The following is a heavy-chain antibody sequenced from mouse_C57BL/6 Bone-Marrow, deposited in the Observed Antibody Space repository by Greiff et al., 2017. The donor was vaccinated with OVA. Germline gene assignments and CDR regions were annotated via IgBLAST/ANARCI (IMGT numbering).Heavy chain of an antibody. D-gene: IGHD1-1*01. CDR1: GYTFTSYW. V-gene: IGHV1-55*01. CDR3: ARSQIDYYGSSYDYYAMDY. J-gene: IGHJ4*01. CDR2: IYPGSGST. Sequence: VQLQQPGAELVKPGASVKMSCKASGYTFTSYWITWVKQRPGQGLEWIGDIYPGSGSTNYNEKFKSKATLTVDTSSSTAYMQLSSLTSEDSAVYYCARSQIDYYGSSYDYYAMDYWGQGTSVTVSS.